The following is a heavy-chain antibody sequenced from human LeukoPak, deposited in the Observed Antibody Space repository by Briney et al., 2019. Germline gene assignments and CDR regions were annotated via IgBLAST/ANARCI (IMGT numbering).Heavy chain of an antibody. V-gene: IGHV3-30*18. Sequence: GGSLRLSCAASGFTFSSYGMHWVRQAPGKGLEWVAVISYDGSNKYYADSVKGRFTISRDNSKNTLYLQMNSLRAEDTAVYYCAKDLAGTNDYWGQGTLVTVSP. CDR2: ISYDGSNK. CDR3: AKDLAGTNDY. J-gene: IGHJ4*02. CDR1: GFTFSSYG. D-gene: IGHD1-1*01.